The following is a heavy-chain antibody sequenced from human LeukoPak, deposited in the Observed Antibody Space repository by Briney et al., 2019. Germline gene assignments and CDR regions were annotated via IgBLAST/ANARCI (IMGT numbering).Heavy chain of an antibody. CDR1: GFTFSSYA. J-gene: IGHJ6*04. CDR2: ISGSGGST. CDR3: VRESDFWSGPGIGRPLDV. D-gene: IGHD3-3*01. Sequence: GGSLRLSCAASGFTFSSYAMSWVRQAPGKGLEWVSAISGSGGSTYYTDSVKGRFTISRDNAEKSVFLQMDGLRAEDTAVYYCVRESDFWSGPGIGRPLDVWGNGTTVTVSS. V-gene: IGHV3-23*01.